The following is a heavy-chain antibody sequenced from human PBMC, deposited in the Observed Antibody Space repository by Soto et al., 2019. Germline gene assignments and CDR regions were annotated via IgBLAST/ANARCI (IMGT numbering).Heavy chain of an antibody. CDR3: ARGLFIVVVPAPHYYYYMDV. V-gene: IGHV4-34*01. CDR1: GGSFSGYY. D-gene: IGHD2-2*01. CDR2: INHSGST. Sequence: SETLSLTCAVYGGSFSGYYLSWIRQPPGKGLEWIGEINHSGSTNYNPSLKSRVTISVDTSKNQFSLKLSSVTAADTAVYYCARGLFIVVVPAPHYYYYMDVWGKGTTVTVSS. J-gene: IGHJ6*03.